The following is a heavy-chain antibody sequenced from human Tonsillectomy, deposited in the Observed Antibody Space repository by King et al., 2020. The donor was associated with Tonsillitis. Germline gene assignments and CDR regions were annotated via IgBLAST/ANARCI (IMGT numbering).Heavy chain of an antibody. CDR3: ARDRDSSGYDSYFDY. D-gene: IGHD5-12*01. J-gene: IGHJ4*02. Sequence: VQLVESGGGLVQPGGSLRLSCAASGFTFSSYEMNWVRQAPGKGLEWVSYISSSGSTIYYADSVKGRLTISRDNAKNSLYLQMNSLRAEDTAVYYCARDRDSSGYDSYFDYWGQGTLVTVSS. V-gene: IGHV3-48*03. CDR2: ISSSGSTI. CDR1: GFTFSSYE.